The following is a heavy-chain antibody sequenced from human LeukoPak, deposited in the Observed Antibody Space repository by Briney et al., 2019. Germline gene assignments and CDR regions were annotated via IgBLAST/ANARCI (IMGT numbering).Heavy chain of an antibody. V-gene: IGHV4-31*03. J-gene: IGHJ4*02. D-gene: IGHD3-22*01. CDR1: GGSISSGGYY. CDR2: IYYSGST. Sequence: SETLSLTCTVSGGSISSGGYYWSWIRQHPGKGLEWIGYIYYSGSTYYNPSLKSRVTISVDTSKNQFSLKLSSVTAADTVVYYCARGSSSGYFDYWGQGTLVTVSS. CDR3: ARGSSSGYFDY.